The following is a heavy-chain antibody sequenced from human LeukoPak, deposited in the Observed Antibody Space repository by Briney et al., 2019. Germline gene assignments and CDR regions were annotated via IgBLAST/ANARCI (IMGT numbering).Heavy chain of an antibody. CDR3: ARLAVYVWGSHNFDY. Sequence: GGSLRLSCAASGFTFSNAWMSWVRQAPGKGLEWVGRIKSKTDGGTTDYAAPVKGRFTISRDDSKNTLYLQMNSLKAEDTAVYYCARLAVYVWGSHNFDYWGQGTLVTVSS. D-gene: IGHD3-16*01. V-gene: IGHV3-15*01. CDR1: GFTFSNAW. CDR2: IKSKTDGGTT. J-gene: IGHJ4*02.